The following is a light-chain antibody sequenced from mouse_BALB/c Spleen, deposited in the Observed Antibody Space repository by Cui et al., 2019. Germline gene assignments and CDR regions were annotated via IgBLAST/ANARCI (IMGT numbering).Light chain of an antibody. CDR3: QQYNIYPLT. CDR2: SAS. J-gene: IGKJ5*01. Sequence: DIVMTQSQKFTSTSVGDRASVTCKASQKVGTNVAWYQQKPGQSPKALIYSASYRYSGVPDRFTGSGSGTDFTLTISNVQSEDLAEYFCQQYNIYPLTFGAGTKLELK. CDR1: QKVGTN. V-gene: IGKV6-15*01.